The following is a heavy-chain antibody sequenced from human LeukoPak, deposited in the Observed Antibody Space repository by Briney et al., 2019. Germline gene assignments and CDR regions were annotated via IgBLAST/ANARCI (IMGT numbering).Heavy chain of an antibody. CDR3: ARETYSSSWYGVGYYYYMDV. Sequence: ASVKVSCKASGYTFTSYAMHWVRQAPGQRLEWMGWINAGNGNTKYSQEFQGRVTITRDTSASTAYMELSSLRSEDMAVYYCARETYSSSWYGVGYYYYMDVWGKGTTVTISS. CDR1: GYTFTSYA. CDR2: INAGNGNT. D-gene: IGHD6-13*01. J-gene: IGHJ6*03. V-gene: IGHV1-3*03.